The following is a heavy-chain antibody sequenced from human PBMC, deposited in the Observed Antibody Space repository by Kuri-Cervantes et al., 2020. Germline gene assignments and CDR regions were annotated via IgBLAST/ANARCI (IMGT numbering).Heavy chain of an antibody. CDR2: ISSSSSYI. D-gene: IGHD5-12*01. CDR3: ARDLSGYDERAVADAFDI. J-gene: IGHJ3*02. V-gene: IGHV3-21*05. Sequence: GGSLRLSCAASGFTFSSYGMHWVRQAPGKGLEWVSYISSSSSYIYYADSVKGRFTISRDNSKNTLYLQMNSLRAEDTAVYYCARDLSGYDERAVADAFDIWGQGTMVTVSS. CDR1: GFTFSSYG.